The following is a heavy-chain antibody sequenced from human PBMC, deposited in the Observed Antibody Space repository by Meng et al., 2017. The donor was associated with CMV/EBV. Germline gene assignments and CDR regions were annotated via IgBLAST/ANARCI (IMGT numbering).Heavy chain of an antibody. J-gene: IGHJ4*02. CDR3: ARVGPRSSSSRGYFDY. D-gene: IGHD6-13*01. Sequence: ASAQVSCKASGYTFTSYGISWVRQAPGQGLEWMGWISVYNGNTNYAQKFQGRVTMTTDKSTRTAYMVLRSLRSDDTAVYYCARVGPRSSSSRGYFDYWGQGTLVTVSS. CDR1: GYTFTSYG. CDR2: ISVYNGNT. V-gene: IGHV1-18*04.